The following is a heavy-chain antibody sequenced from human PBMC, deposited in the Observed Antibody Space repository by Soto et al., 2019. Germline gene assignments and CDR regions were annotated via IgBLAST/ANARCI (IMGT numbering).Heavy chain of an antibody. CDR1: GGSISSYY. J-gene: IGHJ6*04. D-gene: IGHD2-8*01. CDR3: ARKGKYCTNGVCYIGFGDV. V-gene: IGHV4-59*01. Sequence: SETLSLTCTVSGGSISSYYWSWIRQPPGKGLEWIGYIYYSGSTNYNPSLKSRVTISVDTSKNQFSLKLSSVTAADTAVYYCARKGKYCTNGVCYIGFGDVWAKGTTVTVSS. CDR2: IYYSGST.